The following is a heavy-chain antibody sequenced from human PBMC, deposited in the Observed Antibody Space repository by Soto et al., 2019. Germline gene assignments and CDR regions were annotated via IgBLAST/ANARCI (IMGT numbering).Heavy chain of an antibody. CDR2: ISPSTGNT. CDR3: ARCYCSVGSCYTCWHFDL. D-gene: IGHD2-15*01. J-gene: IGHJ2*01. V-gene: IGHV1-18*01. CDR1: GYTFMNYA. Sequence: QVQLVQSGAEVKEPGASVKLSCQASGYTFMNYAISWVRQAPGQGLEWMGWISPSTGNTDQAQNFQGRVTMTLDTSTNTANMELSTLRCDDTAVYYCARCYCSVGSCYTCWHFDLWGPCTLVTVSS.